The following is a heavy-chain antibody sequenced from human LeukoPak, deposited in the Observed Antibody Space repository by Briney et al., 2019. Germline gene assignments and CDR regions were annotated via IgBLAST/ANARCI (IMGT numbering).Heavy chain of an antibody. CDR1: GGSFSAFF. Sequence: SETLSLTCAVSGGSFSAFFWRWIRQPPGKGLEWIGDVGHSGSADYNPSLKSRVTVSADPSKIQFSPKLTSVTAADTAVYYCATRGDYSDTSGNSYDALDIWGQGTMVTVSS. V-gene: IGHV4-34*01. D-gene: IGHD3-22*01. CDR3: ATRGDYSDTSGNSYDALDI. J-gene: IGHJ3*02. CDR2: VGHSGSA.